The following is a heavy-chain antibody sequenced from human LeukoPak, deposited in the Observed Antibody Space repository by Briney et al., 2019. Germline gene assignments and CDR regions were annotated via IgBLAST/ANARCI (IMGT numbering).Heavy chain of an antibody. CDR2: ISSSSSYI. J-gene: IGHJ4*02. Sequence: GGSLRLSCAASGFTFSSYSMNWVRQAPGKGLEWVSSISSSSSYIYYADSVKGRFTISRDNAKNSLYLQMNSLRAEDTAVYYCARDWELAPAFDYWGQGTLVTVSS. D-gene: IGHD1-26*01. CDR3: ARDWELAPAFDY. CDR1: GFTFSSYS. V-gene: IGHV3-21*01.